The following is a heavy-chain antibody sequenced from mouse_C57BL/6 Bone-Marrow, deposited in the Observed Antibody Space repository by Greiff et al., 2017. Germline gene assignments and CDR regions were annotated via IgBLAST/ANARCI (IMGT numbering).Heavy chain of an antibody. V-gene: IGHV1-50*01. D-gene: IGHD1-1*02. J-gene: IGHJ4*01. Sequence: VQLQQPGAELVKPGASVKLSCKASGYTFTSYWMQWVKQRPGQGLEWIGEIDPSDSYTNYTQKFKGKATLTVDKSSSTAYMQLSSLTSEDSAVYYCARGGLLFLDYAMDYWGQGTSVTVSS. CDR1: GYTFTSYW. CDR3: ARGGLLFLDYAMDY. CDR2: IDPSDSYT.